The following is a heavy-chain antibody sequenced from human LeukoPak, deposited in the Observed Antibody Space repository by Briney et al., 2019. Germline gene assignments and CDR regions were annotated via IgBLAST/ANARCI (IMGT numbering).Heavy chain of an antibody. J-gene: IGHJ6*03. D-gene: IGHD2-15*01. CDR2: IYYSGST. V-gene: IGHV4-38-2*02. CDR1: GYSISSDYC. CDR3: ASGYCSGGSCYSYYYYSYMDV. Sequence: SETLSLTCTVSGYSISSDYCWGWIRQPPGKGLEWIGSIYYSGSTYYNPSLKSRVTISVDTSKDQFSLKLSSVTAADTAVYYCASGYCSGGSCYSYYYYSYMDVWGKGTTVTVSS.